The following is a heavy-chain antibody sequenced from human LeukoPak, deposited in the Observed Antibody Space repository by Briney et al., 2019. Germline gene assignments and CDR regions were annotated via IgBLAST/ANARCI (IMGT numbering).Heavy chain of an antibody. CDR1: GYTFTSYY. D-gene: IGHD6-6*01. J-gene: IGHJ4*02. V-gene: IGHV1-46*01. CDR2: INPSGGST. Sequence: ASVKVSCKASGYTFTSYYMHWVRQAPGQGLEWMGIINPSGGSTSYAQKSQGRVTMTRDTSTSTVYMELSSLRSEDTAVYYCARAPGELVPFDYWGQGTLVTVSS. CDR3: ARAPGELVPFDY.